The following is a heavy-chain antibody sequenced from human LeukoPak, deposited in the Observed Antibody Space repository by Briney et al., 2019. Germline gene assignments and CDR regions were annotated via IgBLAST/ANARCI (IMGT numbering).Heavy chain of an antibody. V-gene: IGHV4-4*07. D-gene: IGHD3-16*01. J-gene: IGHJ4*02. CDR3: ARARAAANTYADY. CDR2: IYTSEST. CDR1: GGSMYNYY. Sequence: PSETLSLTCTVSGGSMYNYYWTWIRQSAGKGLEWIGRIYTSESTYYNPSLKSRVTMSIDTSKNQFSLKLSSVTAADTAIYYCARARAAANTYADYWGQGPLVTVSS.